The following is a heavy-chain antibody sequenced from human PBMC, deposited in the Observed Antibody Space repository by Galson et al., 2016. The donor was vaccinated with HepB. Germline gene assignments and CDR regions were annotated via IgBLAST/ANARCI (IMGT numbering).Heavy chain of an antibody. V-gene: IGHV1-69*13. CDR1: GGIFRNYH. CDR2: ILPLFGRA. J-gene: IGHJ3*02. CDR3: ARGRLHCTGTECYEQSDAQDS. Sequence: SVKVSCKASGGIFRNYHISWVRQAPGQGLEWMGAILPLFGRADYAEKFQGRVTISAEEFTTTAYMDVSRLTSEDTAIYYCARGRLHCTGTECYEQSDAQDSWGQGRMVTVSS. D-gene: IGHD2-8*02.